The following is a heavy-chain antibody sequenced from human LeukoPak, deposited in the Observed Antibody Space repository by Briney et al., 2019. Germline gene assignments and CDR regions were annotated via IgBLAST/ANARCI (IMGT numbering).Heavy chain of an antibody. CDR2: MNPNSGST. V-gene: IGHV1-8*01. D-gene: IGHD3-3*01. CDR1: GYTFTSYD. J-gene: IGHJ6*03. Sequence: ASVKVSCKASGYTFTSYDINWVRQATGQGLEWMGWMNPNSGSTGYAQKFQGRVTMTRNTSISTAYMELSSLRSEDTAVYYCAIGWAYDFWSGYNYYYMDVWGKGTTVTVSS. CDR3: AIGWAYDFWSGYNYYYMDV.